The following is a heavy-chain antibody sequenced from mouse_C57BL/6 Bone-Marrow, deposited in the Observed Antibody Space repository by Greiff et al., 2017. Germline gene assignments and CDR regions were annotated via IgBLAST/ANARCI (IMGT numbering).Heavy chain of an antibody. J-gene: IGHJ2*01. CDR2: IYPGSGST. CDR1: GYTFTSYW. Sequence: QVQLQQPGAELVKPGASVKMSCKASGYTFTSYWISWVKQRPGQGLEWLGDIYPGSGSTNYNEKFKSKATLTVDTSSSTAYMQLSSLTSEDSAVYYCARYEGPYDYWGQGTTLTVSS. D-gene: IGHD2-3*01. V-gene: IGHV1-55*01. CDR3: ARYEGPYDY.